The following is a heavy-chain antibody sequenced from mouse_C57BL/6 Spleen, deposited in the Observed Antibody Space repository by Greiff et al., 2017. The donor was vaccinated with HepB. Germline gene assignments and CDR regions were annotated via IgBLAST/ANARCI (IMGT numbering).Heavy chain of an antibody. D-gene: IGHD1-1*01. V-gene: IGHV1-80*01. CDR2: IYPGDGDT. J-gene: IGHJ1*03. Sequence: QVQLQQSGAELVKPGASVKISCKASGYAFSSYWMNWVKQRPGKGLEWIGQIYPGDGDTNYNGKFKGKATLTADKSSSTAYMQLSSLTSEDSAVYFCARSLYYGSEYFDVWGTGTTVTVSS. CDR1: GYAFSSYW. CDR3: ARSLYYGSEYFDV.